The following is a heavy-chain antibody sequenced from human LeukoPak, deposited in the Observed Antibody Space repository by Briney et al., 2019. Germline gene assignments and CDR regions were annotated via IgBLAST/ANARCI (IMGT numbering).Heavy chain of an antibody. D-gene: IGHD2-21*02. CDR2: INPDGRDT. CDR1: GFTFNRCW. V-gene: IGHV3-7*01. Sequence: ESLRLSCVVSGFTFNRCWMNWVRQAPGKGLEWVAHINPDGRDTYYVDSVKGRFTISRDNAQNSMYLQMNSLRVEDTAVYYCTSWGDTTAEYFQRWGQGTLVTVSS. J-gene: IGHJ1*01. CDR3: TSWGDTTAEYFQR.